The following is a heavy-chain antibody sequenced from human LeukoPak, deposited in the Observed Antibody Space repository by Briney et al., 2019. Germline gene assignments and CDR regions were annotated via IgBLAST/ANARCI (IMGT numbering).Heavy chain of an antibody. CDR3: VKLRGNNYEN. V-gene: IGHV3-23*01. Sequence: GGSLRLSCAASGFTFSSNAMSWVRQAPGKGLEWVSAISGTGGSISYADSVKGRFIISRDSSKSTVYLQMNSLRVEDTAIYYCVKLRGNNYENWGQGILVTVSS. CDR2: ISGTGGSI. D-gene: IGHD5-18*01. J-gene: IGHJ4*02. CDR1: GFTFSSNA.